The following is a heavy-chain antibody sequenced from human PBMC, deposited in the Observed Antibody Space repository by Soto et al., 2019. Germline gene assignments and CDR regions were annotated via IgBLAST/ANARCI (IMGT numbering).Heavy chain of an antibody. V-gene: IGHV1-69*01. J-gene: IGHJ4*02. CDR3: ARGGRGYSSAPRYYFDY. Sequence: QVQLVQSGSEVKKPGSSVKVSCKASGGSFSSNPISWVRQALGQGLEWMAGIIPIFATVHYAQKFQGRVTITADESTSTAYMELTSLRSEDTAVYFCARGGRGYSSAPRYYFDYWGQGTLVTV. CDR1: GGSFSSNP. D-gene: IGHD5-18*01. CDR2: IIPIFATV.